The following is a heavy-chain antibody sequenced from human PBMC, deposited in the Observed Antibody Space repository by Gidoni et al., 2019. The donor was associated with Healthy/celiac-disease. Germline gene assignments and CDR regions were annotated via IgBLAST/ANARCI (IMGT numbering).Heavy chain of an antibody. CDR1: GGSISSSSYY. CDR3: ARGGDDYGDYETPFDP. V-gene: IGHV4-39*01. J-gene: IGHJ5*02. Sequence: QLQLQESGPGLVKPSETLSLTCTVSGGSISSSSYYWGWIRQPPGKGLEWIGSIYYSGSTYDNPSLKSRVTISVDTSKNQFSLKLSSVTAADTAVYYCARGGDDYGDYETPFDPWGQGTLVTVSS. CDR2: IYYSGST. D-gene: IGHD4-17*01.